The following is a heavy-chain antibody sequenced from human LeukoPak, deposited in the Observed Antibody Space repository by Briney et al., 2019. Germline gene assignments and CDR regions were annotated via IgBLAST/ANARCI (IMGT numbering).Heavy chain of an antibody. V-gene: IGHV3-43D*03. D-gene: IGHD1-1*01. CDR1: GFTFDDYD. CDR3: AKTSAYTWRIDY. Sequence: PGGSLRLSCAASGFTFDDYDMSWVRQPPGKGLEWVSLINWDGSGSYYADSVKGRFTISRDNSKNSLYLQMNSLRGEDTALYYCAKTSAYTWRIDYWGQGTLVTVPS. J-gene: IGHJ4*02. CDR2: INWDGSGS.